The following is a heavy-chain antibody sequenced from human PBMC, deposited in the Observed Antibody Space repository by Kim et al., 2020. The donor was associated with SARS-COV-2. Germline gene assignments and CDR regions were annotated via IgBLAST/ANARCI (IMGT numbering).Heavy chain of an antibody. Sequence: SVKVSCKASGGTFSSYAISWVRQAPGQGLEWMGGIIPIFGTANYAQKFQGRVTITADESTSTAYMELSSLRSEDTAVYYCARSATIFGVAPSPAEYFQHWGQGTLVTVSS. D-gene: IGHD3-3*01. J-gene: IGHJ1*01. CDR1: GGTFSSYA. CDR2: IIPIFGTA. V-gene: IGHV1-69*13. CDR3: ARSATIFGVAPSPAEYFQH.